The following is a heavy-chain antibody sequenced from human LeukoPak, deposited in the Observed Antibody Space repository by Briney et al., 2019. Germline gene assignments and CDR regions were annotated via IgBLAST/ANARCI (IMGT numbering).Heavy chain of an antibody. V-gene: IGHV4-61*01. CDR2: IYHSGST. CDR1: GGSVSSGSYY. D-gene: IGHD4-17*01. Sequence: SETLSLTCTVSGGSVSSGSYYWSWIRQPPGKGLEWIGYIYHSGSTNYNPSLKSRVTISVDTSKNQFSLKLSSVTAADTAVYYCARVHGDYEFFDYWGQGTLVTVSS. J-gene: IGHJ4*02. CDR3: ARVHGDYEFFDY.